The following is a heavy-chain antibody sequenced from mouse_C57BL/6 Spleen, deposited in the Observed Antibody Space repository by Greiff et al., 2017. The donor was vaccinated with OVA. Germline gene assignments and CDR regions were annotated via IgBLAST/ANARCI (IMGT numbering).Heavy chain of an antibody. CDR3: AREGGNYYGSSLFDY. CDR2: IYPGDGDT. D-gene: IGHD1-1*01. Sequence: QVQLQQSGAELVKPGASVKLSCKASGYAFSSYWMNWVKQRPGKGLEWIGQIYPGDGDTNYNGKFKGKSTLTPDKSSSKAYMQVSSLTSEDSAVYFCAREGGNYYGSSLFDYWGQGTTLTVSS. CDR1: GYAFSSYW. V-gene: IGHV1-80*01. J-gene: IGHJ2*01.